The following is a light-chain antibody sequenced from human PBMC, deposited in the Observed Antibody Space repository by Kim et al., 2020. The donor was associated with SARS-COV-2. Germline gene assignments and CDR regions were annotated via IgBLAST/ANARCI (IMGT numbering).Light chain of an antibody. V-gene: IGLV2-14*03. CDR2: DVS. J-gene: IGLJ3*02. CDR1: SSDVGAYNY. CDR3: TSYTSISTMV. Sequence: GQSITISCTGTSSDVGAYNYVSWYQQHPGKAPNLMIYDVSNRPSGASDRFSGSKSGNTASLTISGLQAEDEADYYCTSYTSISTMVFGGGTQLTVL.